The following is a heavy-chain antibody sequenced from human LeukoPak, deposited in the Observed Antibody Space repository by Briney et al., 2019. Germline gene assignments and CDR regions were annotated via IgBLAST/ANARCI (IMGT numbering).Heavy chain of an antibody. CDR2: ISYDGSNK. V-gene: IGHV3-30-3*01. CDR3: ARLSWIQLWLLTTPDDY. J-gene: IGHJ4*02. D-gene: IGHD5-18*01. Sequence: GRSLRLSCAASGFTFSSYAMHWVRQAPGKGLEWVAVISYDGSNKYYADSVKGRFTISRDNSKNTLYLQMNSLRAEDTAVYYCARLSWIQLWLLTTPDDYWGQGTLVTVSS. CDR1: GFTFSSYA.